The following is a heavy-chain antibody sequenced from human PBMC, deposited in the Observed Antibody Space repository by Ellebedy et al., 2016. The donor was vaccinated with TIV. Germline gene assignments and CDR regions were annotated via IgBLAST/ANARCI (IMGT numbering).Heavy chain of an antibody. D-gene: IGHD3-16*01. CDR1: GASISTYY. Sequence: SETLSLXXTVSGASISTYYWSWIRQPPGKGLEWIGNIYHSGTTDYNPSLKSRVTISVDTSKNQFSLKLSSVTAADTAVYYCANSPQADMRNPGGWHFDLWGRGTLVTVSS. CDR3: ANSPQADMRNPGGWHFDL. CDR2: IYHSGTT. J-gene: IGHJ2*01. V-gene: IGHV4-59*01.